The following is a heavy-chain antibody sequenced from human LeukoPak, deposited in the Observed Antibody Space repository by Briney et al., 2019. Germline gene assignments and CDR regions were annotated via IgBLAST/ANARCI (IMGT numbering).Heavy chain of an antibody. CDR3: ALYCSGGSCHLDAFDI. Sequence: SETLSLTCTVSGGTISSSSSYWGWISQPPGKGLEWIGRIYYSGSTYYNPSLKSRVTISVDTSKNQFSLKLISVTAADTAVYYCALYCSGGSCHLDAFDIWGQGTMVTVSS. CDR2: IYYSGST. J-gene: IGHJ3*02. CDR1: GGTISSSSSY. V-gene: IGHV4-39*01. D-gene: IGHD2-15*01.